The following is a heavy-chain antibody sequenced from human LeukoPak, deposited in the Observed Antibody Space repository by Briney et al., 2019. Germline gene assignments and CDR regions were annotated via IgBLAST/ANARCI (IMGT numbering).Heavy chain of an antibody. J-gene: IGHJ6*03. CDR1: GYTFTSYG. CDR3: AREVRLRSEAPSNYYMDV. Sequence: ASVKVSCKASGYTFTSYGISWVRQAPGQGLEWMGWISAYNGNTIYAQKLQGRVTMTTDTSTSTAYMELRSLRSDDTAVYYCAREVRLRSEAPSNYYMDVWGKGTTVTVSS. V-gene: IGHV1-18*01. CDR2: ISAYNGNT. D-gene: IGHD3-10*01.